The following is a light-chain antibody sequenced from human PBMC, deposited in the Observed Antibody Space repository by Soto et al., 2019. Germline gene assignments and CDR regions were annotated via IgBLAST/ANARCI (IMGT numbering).Light chain of an antibody. CDR1: QSVSNNY. Sequence: EIVLTQSPGTLSLSPGERATLSCRASQSVSNNYLAWYQQKPGQAPRLLIYGASNRATGIPDRFRCSGSGTDFTLTISRLEPEDFAVYYCQQYGSSGTFGQGTKVEI. V-gene: IGKV3-20*01. CDR3: QQYGSSGT. CDR2: GAS. J-gene: IGKJ1*01.